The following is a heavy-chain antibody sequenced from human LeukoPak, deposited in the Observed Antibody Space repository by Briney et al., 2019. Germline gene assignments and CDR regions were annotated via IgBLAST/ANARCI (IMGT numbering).Heavy chain of an antibody. D-gene: IGHD5-18*01. CDR2: IYPGDSDT. J-gene: IGHJ6*03. V-gene: IGHV5-51*01. Sequence: GESLQISFEGSGYSFTSYWIGWVRQMPGKGLEWMGIIYPGDSDTRYSPSFQGQVTISAEKSISTAYLQWSSLKASDTAMYYCARRMYSYGYGRDYYMDVWGKGTTVTVSS. CDR3: ARRMYSYGYGRDYYMDV. CDR1: GYSFTSYW.